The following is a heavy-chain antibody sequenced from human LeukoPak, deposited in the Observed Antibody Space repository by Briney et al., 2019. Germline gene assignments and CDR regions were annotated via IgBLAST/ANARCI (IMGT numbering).Heavy chain of an antibody. CDR3: ASRGYGYCSSTSCYGSDY. D-gene: IGHD2-2*03. Sequence: SETLSLTCTVSSGSISTSNYYWGWVRQPPGKGLEWIGSIYHSGSTYYNPSLKSRVTISVDTSKNQFSLKLSSVTAADTAVYYCASRGYGYCSSTSCYGSDYWGQGTLVTVSS. V-gene: IGHV4-39*07. J-gene: IGHJ4*02. CDR2: IYHSGST. CDR1: SGSISTSNYY.